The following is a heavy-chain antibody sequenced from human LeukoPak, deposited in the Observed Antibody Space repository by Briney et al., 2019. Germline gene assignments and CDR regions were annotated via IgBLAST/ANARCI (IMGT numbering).Heavy chain of an antibody. V-gene: IGHV3-23*01. J-gene: IGHJ4*02. CDR2: ISNSGVTT. D-gene: IGHD3-10*01. Sequence: PGGSLRLSCAASGFTFSSQAMSWGRQAPGKGLKWFSAISNSGVTTYYADSVKGRFTISRDNSKNTLYLQMNSLRAEDTAVYYCAKDPFNYGPFDSWGQGTLVTVSS. CDR3: AKDPFNYGPFDS. CDR1: GFTFSSQA.